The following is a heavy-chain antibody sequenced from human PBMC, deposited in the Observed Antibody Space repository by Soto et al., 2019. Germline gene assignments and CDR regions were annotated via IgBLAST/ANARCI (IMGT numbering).Heavy chain of an antibody. D-gene: IGHD2-15*01. CDR3: TTRGSLGY. V-gene: IGHV3-15*07. Sequence: EVQLVESGGGLVKPGESLRLSCAAAGFSFSNAWINWVRQAPGKGLEWVGRIKSKTDGGTIDYAAPVKGRFIISRDDSSNTLYLQMNSLKTEDTAVYYCTTRGSLGYWGQGTLVTVSS. CDR2: IKSKTDGGTI. CDR1: GFSFSNAW. J-gene: IGHJ4*02.